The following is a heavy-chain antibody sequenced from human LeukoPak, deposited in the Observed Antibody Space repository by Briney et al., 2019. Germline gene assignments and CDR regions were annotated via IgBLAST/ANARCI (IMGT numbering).Heavy chain of an antibody. CDR2: IYHSGST. J-gene: IGHJ4*02. CDR1: GFILSRYS. Sequence: GSLRLSCEASGFILSRYSMNWVRQPPGKGLEWIGEIYHSGSTNYNPSLKSRVTISVDNSKNQFSLKMSSMTAADTAVYYGARAGWYTLDNWGQGTLVTVSS. V-gene: IGHV4-4*02. D-gene: IGHD2-15*01. CDR3: ARAGWYTLDN.